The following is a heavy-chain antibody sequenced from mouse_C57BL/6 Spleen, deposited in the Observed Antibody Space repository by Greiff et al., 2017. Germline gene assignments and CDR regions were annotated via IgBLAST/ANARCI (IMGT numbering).Heavy chain of an antibody. V-gene: IGHV1-18*01. D-gene: IGHD1-1*01. Sequence: EVQLQQSGPELVKPGASVKIPCKASGYTFTDYNMDWVKQSHGKSLEWIGDINPNNGGTIYNQKFKGKATLTVDKSSSTAYMELRSLTSENTAVYYCARLDDYGSSYYFDYWGQGTTLTVSS. CDR1: GYTFTDYN. CDR3: ARLDDYGSSYYFDY. CDR2: INPNNGGT. J-gene: IGHJ2*01.